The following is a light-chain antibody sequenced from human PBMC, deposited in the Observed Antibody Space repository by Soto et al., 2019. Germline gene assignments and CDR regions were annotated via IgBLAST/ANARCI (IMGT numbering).Light chain of an antibody. V-gene: IGKV3D-15*01. CDR2: GAS. Sequence: EIVLTQSPATLSLSPGERATLSCRASQSVSSSYLAWYQQKPGQAPRLLISGASTRATGVPARFSGSGSGTECTLTSTRLQSEDFAVYCCQQYNNWPIIFGPGTRLEI. CDR3: QQYNNWPII. J-gene: IGKJ5*01. CDR1: QSVSSSY.